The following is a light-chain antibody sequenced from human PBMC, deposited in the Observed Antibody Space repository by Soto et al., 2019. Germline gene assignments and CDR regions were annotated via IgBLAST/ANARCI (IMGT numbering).Light chain of an antibody. CDR1: QSVSSSY. CDR3: QQYGSSPMYT. Sequence: EIVLTQSPGTLSLSPGSRATLSCRASQSVSSSYLAWYQQKPGQAPRLLIYGASSRATGIPDRFSGSGSGTDFTLTISRLETEDFAGYYCQQYGSSPMYTFGQGTKLEIK. CDR2: GAS. J-gene: IGKJ2*01. V-gene: IGKV3-20*01.